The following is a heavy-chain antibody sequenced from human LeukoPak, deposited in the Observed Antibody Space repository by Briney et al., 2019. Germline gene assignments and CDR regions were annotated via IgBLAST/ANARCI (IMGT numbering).Heavy chain of an antibody. CDR3: ARRVRSSRDRLGTYYYGMDV. Sequence: SQTLSLTCTVSGVSISSGSYYWSWIRQPAGKGLEWIGRIYTSGSTNYNPSLKSRVTISVDTSKNQFSLKLSSVTAADTAVYYCARRVRSSRDRLGTYYYGMDVWGQGTTVTVSS. V-gene: IGHV4-61*02. CDR1: GVSISSGSYY. D-gene: IGHD5-24*01. CDR2: IYTSGST. J-gene: IGHJ6*02.